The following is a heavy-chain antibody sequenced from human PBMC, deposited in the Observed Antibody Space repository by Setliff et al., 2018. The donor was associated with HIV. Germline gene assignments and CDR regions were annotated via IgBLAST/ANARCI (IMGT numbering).Heavy chain of an antibody. V-gene: IGHV1-46*01. D-gene: IGHD6-19*01. CDR3: TRSSSDWIQVRFDP. CDR1: GYTFTNYY. J-gene: IGHJ5*02. CDR2: ITPNGGSA. Sequence: ASVKVSCKTSGYTFTNYYVHWVRQAPGQGLEWMGVITPNGGSANYAQKFQGRVTMTSDTSTNTVYMELRNLRSDDTAVYFCTRSSSDWIQVRFDPWGQGTLVTSP.